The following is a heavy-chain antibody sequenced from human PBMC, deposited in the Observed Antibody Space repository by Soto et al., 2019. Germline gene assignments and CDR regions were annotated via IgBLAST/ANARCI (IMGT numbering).Heavy chain of an antibody. Sequence: PSETLSLTCNVSGASVSSGTYYWIWIRQPPGKGLEWLGYILYSGSTNYNPSLKSRVTMSVDTSKNQFSLKLSSVTAADTAVYYCARDSKYSYDYNYYYYGMDVWGQGTTVTVS. CDR1: GASVSSGTYY. V-gene: IGHV4-61*01. CDR2: ILYSGST. D-gene: IGHD5-18*01. CDR3: ARDSKYSYDYNYYYYGMDV. J-gene: IGHJ6*02.